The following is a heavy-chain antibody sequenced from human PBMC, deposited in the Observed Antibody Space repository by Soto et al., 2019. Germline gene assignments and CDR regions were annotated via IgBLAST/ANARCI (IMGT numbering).Heavy chain of an antibody. J-gene: IGHJ4*02. CDR1: GGSIGSYY. CDR2: IYFSGST. V-gene: IGHV4-59*08. Sequence: QVQLQESGPGLVKPSETLSLTCTVSGGSIGSYYWSWIRQAPGKGPEWIGYIYFSGSTNYNPSLKRRVTISVDTSKNQFSLKLSSVTAADTAVYYCARRPRVAGVFDHWGQGTLVTVSS. CDR3: ARRPRVAGVFDH. D-gene: IGHD6-19*01.